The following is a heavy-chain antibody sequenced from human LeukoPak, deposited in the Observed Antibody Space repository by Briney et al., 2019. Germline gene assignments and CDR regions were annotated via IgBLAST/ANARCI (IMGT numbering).Heavy chain of an antibody. D-gene: IGHD2-2*01. J-gene: IGHJ6*02. CDR1: GFTFSSYG. CDR2: IWYDGSNK. Sequence: GRSLRLSCAASGFTFSSYGMHWVRQAPGKGLQWVAVIWYDGSNKYYADSVKGRFTISRDNSKNTLYLQMNSLRAEDTAVYYCAREIRYQLLAPYYYYGMDVWGQRTTVTVSS. CDR3: AREIRYQLLAPYYYYGMDV. V-gene: IGHV3-33*01.